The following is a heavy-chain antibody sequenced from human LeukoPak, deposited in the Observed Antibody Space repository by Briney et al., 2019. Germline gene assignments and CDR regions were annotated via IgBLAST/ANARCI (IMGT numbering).Heavy chain of an antibody. CDR2: VNPSGGST. D-gene: IGHD6-13*01. Sequence: GASVKVSCKASGYTFTSFYMHWVRQAPGQGLEWMGIVNPSGGSTSYAQKFQGRVTMTRDTSTSTVYMELSSLRSEDTAVYYCATEHRSIAAAPGDYWGQGTLVTVSS. J-gene: IGHJ4*02. CDR3: ATEHRSIAAAPGDY. V-gene: IGHV1-46*01. CDR1: GYTFTSFY.